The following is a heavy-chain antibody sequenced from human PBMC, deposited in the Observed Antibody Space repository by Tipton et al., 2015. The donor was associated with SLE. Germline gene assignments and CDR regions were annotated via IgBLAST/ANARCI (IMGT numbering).Heavy chain of an antibody. J-gene: IGHJ3*02. V-gene: IGHV1-18*01. Sequence: SGPEVKKPGASVKVSCKASGYTFTSYGMSWVRQAPGQGLEWMGWISAYNGNTNYAQKLQGRVTMTTDTSTSTAYMELRSLRSDDTAVYCCARGGPGYSSRGYEAFDIWGQGTMVTVSS. CDR1: GYTFTSYG. CDR2: ISAYNGNT. CDR3: ARGGPGYSSRGYEAFDI. D-gene: IGHD6-13*01.